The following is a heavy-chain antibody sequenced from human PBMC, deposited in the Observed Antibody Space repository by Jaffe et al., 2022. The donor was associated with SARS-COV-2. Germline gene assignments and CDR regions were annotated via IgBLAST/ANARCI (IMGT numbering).Heavy chain of an antibody. Sequence: QVQLQEAGPGLVKPSETLSLSCTVSGGSLINYFWSWIRQPPGKGLEYIGYIYSDGTTLYNPSLRSRVTISVDTSKNQFSLKLTSVTAADMAVYYCARHPPVPVIREGFDHWGQGILVTVSS. D-gene: IGHD2-21*01. V-gene: IGHV4-59*08. CDR2: IYSDGTT. J-gene: IGHJ5*02. CDR1: GGSLINYF. CDR3: ARHPPVPVIREGFDH.